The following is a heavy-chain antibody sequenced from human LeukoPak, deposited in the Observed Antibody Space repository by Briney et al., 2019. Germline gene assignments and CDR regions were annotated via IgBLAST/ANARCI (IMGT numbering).Heavy chain of an antibody. V-gene: IGHV3-23*01. CDR2: VIGSGGST. CDR3: ARGPIVGATHDAFYI. CDR1: GFTFSSYA. D-gene: IGHD1-26*01. J-gene: IGHJ3*02. Sequence: GGSLRLSCAASGFTFSSYAMSWVRQAPGKGLEWVSTVIGSGGSTYYADSVKGRFTISRDNSKNTLDLEMNSLRAEDAALYYCARGPIVGATHDAFYIWGQGTMVTVSS.